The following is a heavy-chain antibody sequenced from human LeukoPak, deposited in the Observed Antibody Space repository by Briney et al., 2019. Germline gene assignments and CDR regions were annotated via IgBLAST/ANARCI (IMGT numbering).Heavy chain of an antibody. CDR1: GFTFSSYW. CDR2: IKQDGSEK. D-gene: IGHD5-18*01. J-gene: IGHJ3*02. V-gene: IGHV3-7*03. CDR3: AKGGTAMVTSDAFDI. Sequence: GGSLRLSCAASGFTFSSYWMSWVRQAPGKGLEWVANIKQDGSEKYYVDSVKGRFTISRDNAKNSLYLQMNSLRAEDTALYYCAKGGTAMVTSDAFDIWGQGTMVTVSS.